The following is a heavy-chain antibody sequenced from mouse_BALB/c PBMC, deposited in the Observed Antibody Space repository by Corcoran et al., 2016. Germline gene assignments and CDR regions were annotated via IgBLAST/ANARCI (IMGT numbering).Heavy chain of an antibody. V-gene: IGHV14-3*02. J-gene: IGHJ1*01. D-gene: IGHD4-1*01. CDR1: GFNIRYTY. CDR2: IDPANGNT. Sequence: EVQLQQSGAELVKPGASVKLSCTSSGFNIRYTYMHWGKQRPEQGREWIGRIDPANGNTKYAPKFQGKATITADTSSTTAYLQLSSLTSEDTAVYYCANWDWYFDVCGAGTTVTVSS. CDR3: ANWDWYFDV.